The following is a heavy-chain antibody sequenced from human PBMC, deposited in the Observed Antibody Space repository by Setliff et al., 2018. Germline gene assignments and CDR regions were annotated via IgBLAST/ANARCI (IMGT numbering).Heavy chain of an antibody. D-gene: IGHD6-13*01. CDR1: GYTLSSYY. V-gene: IGHV1-46*01. CDR2: INPGGGSA. CDR3: ARAGLAAANRKGLLEY. J-gene: IGHJ4*02. Sequence: VASVKVSCKATGYTLSSYYMHWVRQAPGQGPEWIGIINPGGGSASLAQKFQGRVTMTRDMSTSTIYMDFNSLTSEDTGVYYCARAGLAAANRKGLLEYWGQGTLVTVSS.